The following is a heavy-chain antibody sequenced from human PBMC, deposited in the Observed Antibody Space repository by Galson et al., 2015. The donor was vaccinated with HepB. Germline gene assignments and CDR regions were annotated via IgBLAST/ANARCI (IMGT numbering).Heavy chain of an antibody. CDR1: GFSLSTSGMR. Sequence: PALVKPTPTLTLTCSFSGFSLSTSGMRLNWIRQPPGKALEWLARIDWDDEKFYSTSLKTRLTISKDTSENKVVLTMSNLDPVDTATYFCARIPPDRGTIFDSWGQGTLVIVSA. J-gene: IGHJ4*02. CDR2: IDWDDEK. D-gene: IGHD1-14*01. V-gene: IGHV2-70*04. CDR3: ARIPPDRGTIFDS.